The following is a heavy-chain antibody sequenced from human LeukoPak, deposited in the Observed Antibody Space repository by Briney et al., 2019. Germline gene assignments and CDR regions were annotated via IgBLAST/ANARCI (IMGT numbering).Heavy chain of an antibody. CDR2: ISGGGGT. J-gene: IGHJ4*02. D-gene: IGHD2-21*02. Sequence: PGGSLTLACAASGFTFSSYSMSWVRQAPGEGLEWVSGISGGGGTYYADSVKGRFTISRDNSKNTLYLQVNSLRAEDTGVYYCAKEPPYCGGDCYFLLDYWGQGTLVTVSS. CDR3: AKEPPYCGGDCYFLLDY. V-gene: IGHV3-23*01. CDR1: GFTFSSYS.